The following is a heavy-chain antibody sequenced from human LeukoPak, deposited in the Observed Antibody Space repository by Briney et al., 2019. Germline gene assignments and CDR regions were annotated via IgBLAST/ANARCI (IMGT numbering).Heavy chain of an antibody. J-gene: IGHJ4*02. D-gene: IGHD4/OR15-4a*01. Sequence: PSETLSLTCAVYGGSFSGYYWSWIRQPPGKGLEWIGEINHSGSTNYNPSLKSRVTISVDTSKNQFSLKLSSVTAADTAVYYCARSAQAYFGYWGQGTLVTVSS. V-gene: IGHV4-34*01. CDR2: INHSGST. CDR1: GGSFSGYY. CDR3: ARSAQAYFGY.